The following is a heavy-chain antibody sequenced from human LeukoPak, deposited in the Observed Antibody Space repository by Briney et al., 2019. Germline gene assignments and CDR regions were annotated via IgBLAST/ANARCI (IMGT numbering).Heavy chain of an antibody. CDR3: ARTFWSGYLYYYYYYMDV. CDR1: GGSSSGYY. CDR2: INHSGST. Sequence: SETLSLTCAVYGGSSSGYYWSWIRQPPGKGLEWIGEINHSGSTNYNPSLKSRVTISVDTSKNQFSLKLSSVTAADTAVYYCARTFWSGYLYYYYYYMDVWGKGTTVTVSS. V-gene: IGHV4-34*01. D-gene: IGHD3-3*01. J-gene: IGHJ6*03.